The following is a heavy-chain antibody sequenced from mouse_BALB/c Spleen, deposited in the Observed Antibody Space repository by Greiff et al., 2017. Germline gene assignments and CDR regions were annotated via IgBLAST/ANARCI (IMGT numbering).Heavy chain of an antibody. CDR2: INPSNGGT. V-gene: IGHV1S81*02. D-gene: IGHD1-2*01. CDR1: GYTFTSYY. Sequence: VKLMESGAELVKPGASVKLSCKASGYTFTSYYMYWVKQRPGQGLEWIGEINPSNGGTNFNEKFKSKATLTVDKSSSTAYMQLSSLTSEDSAVYYCTTHYYGYAMDYWGQGTSVTVSS. J-gene: IGHJ4*01. CDR3: TTHYYGYAMDY.